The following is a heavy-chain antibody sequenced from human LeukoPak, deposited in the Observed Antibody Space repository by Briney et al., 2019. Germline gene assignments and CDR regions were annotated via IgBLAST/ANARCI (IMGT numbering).Heavy chain of an antibody. Sequence: PGGSLRLSCAVSGYTFSSYNMKGVRRAPGEGREGVSSISNSSSYIYYTDSVKGRFTISRDNAKNSLYLQMNSLRAEDTAVYYCARSGGSPPGVWGKRTTVTVS. V-gene: IGHV3-21*01. CDR1: GYTFSSYN. CDR2: ISNSSSYI. CDR3: ARSGGSPPGV. D-gene: IGHD4-23*01. J-gene: IGHJ6*03.